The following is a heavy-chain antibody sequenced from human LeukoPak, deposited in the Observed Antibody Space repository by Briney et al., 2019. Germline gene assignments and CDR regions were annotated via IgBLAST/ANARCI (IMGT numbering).Heavy chain of an antibody. J-gene: IGHJ4*02. CDR3: AREFATSGPGPD. CDR2: IYYSGTT. CDR1: GGSISSSSYY. V-gene: IGHV4-39*07. D-gene: IGHD3-10*01. Sequence: SETLSLTCTVSGGSISSSSYYWGWIRQPPGKGPEWIGSIYYSGTTYYNPSLKSRVTISVDTSKNQFSLKLSSVTAADTAVYYCAREFATSGPGPDWGQGTLVTVSS.